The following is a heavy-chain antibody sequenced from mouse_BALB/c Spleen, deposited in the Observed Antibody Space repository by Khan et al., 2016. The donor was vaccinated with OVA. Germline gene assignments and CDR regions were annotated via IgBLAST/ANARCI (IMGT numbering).Heavy chain of an antibody. CDR1: GFSLTNYG. D-gene: IGHD2-10*01. CDR3: ARQPYYHYYLLDY. J-gene: IGHJ4*01. V-gene: IGHV2-6-1*01. Sequence: VELVESGPGLVAPSQSLSITCTISGFSLTNYGVHWVRQPPGKGLDWRVVIWGDGSGTYNSALKSRLSISKDNSKNQVFLKMNSLQADDTAVYYCARQPYYHYYLLDYWGQGTSVTVSS. CDR2: IWGDGSG.